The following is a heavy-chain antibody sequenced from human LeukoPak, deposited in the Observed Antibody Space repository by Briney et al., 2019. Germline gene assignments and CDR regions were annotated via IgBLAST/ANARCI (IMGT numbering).Heavy chain of an antibody. Sequence: AETLSLTCAVCGGSISSFYWSWIRRPAGKGLEWIWRIYTSGHTNYNPSLKSRVTMSVDTSKNQCSLSLNSVTAADTAVYYCARDPACSGGSCSDAFDIWGQGTKVTVSS. CDR2: IYTSGHT. CDR3: ARDPACSGGSCSDAFDI. D-gene: IGHD2-15*01. CDR1: GGSISSFY. V-gene: IGHV4-4*07. J-gene: IGHJ3*02.